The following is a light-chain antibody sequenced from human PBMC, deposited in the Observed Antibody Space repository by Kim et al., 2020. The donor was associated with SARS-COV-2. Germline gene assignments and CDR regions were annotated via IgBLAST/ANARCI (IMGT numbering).Light chain of an antibody. J-gene: IGLJ2*01. CDR2: DNY. CDR1: NSNVGNGF. CDR3: VTWDDSLRAIV. Sequence: QSVLTQPPSVSAAPGQKVTISCSGGNSNVGNGFLSWYQHFPGTTPKLLIYDNYKRPSGIADRFSGSKSGTSATLAITGLQTGDEATYYCVTWDDSLRAIVFGGGTRLTVL. V-gene: IGLV1-51*01.